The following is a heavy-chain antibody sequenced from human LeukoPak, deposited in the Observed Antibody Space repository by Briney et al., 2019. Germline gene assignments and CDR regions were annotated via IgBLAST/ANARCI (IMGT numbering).Heavy chain of an antibody. J-gene: IGHJ4*02. CDR2: ISNDGNNK. V-gene: IGHV3-30*04. CDR3: ARPDDSESFYRANHY. D-gene: IGHD3-10*01. CDR1: GFIFNSYP. Sequence: GGSLRLSCAASGFIFNSYPMHWVRQAPGKGLEWVAVISNDGNNKYYADSVKGGFTISRDNSNNTLSLQMNGLRVEDTAVYYCARPDDSESFYRANHYWGRGTLVTVS.